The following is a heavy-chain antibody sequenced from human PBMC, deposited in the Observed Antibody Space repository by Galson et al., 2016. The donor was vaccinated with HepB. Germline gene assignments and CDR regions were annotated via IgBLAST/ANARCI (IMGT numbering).Heavy chain of an antibody. CDR3: TREFDL. Sequence: SLRLSCAASGFTVSNNYMTWVRQAPGKGLEYVSVIYSGGTTYYADSVKGRFTISRDNSQNSLFLQMNTLRVEDTAVYYSTREFDLWGRGTQVTVSS. CDR1: GFTVSNNY. V-gene: IGHV3-66*01. CDR2: IYSGGTT. J-gene: IGHJ2*01.